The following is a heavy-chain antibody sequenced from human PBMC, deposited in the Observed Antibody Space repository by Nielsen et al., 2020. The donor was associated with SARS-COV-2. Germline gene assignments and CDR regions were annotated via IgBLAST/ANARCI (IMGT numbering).Heavy chain of an antibody. CDR3: ARDLLPYFNSDGYPNY. Sequence: SLKISCAAAGFSFNTYAMHWVRQAPGKGLEWVALISFDGGNKYYADSVKGRFTISRDNSENTLYLQMNSLRAEDTAMYFCARDLLPYFNSDGYPNYWGQGTLVTVSS. V-gene: IGHV3-30-3*01. D-gene: IGHD3-22*01. CDR1: GFSFNTYA. CDR2: ISFDGGNK. J-gene: IGHJ4*02.